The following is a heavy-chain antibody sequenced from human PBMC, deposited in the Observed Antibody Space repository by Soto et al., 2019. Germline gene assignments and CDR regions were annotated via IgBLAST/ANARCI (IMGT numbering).Heavy chain of an antibody. V-gene: IGHV3-7*01. CDR3: ARDHIDGWKFDY. J-gene: IGHJ4*02. CDR2: IRQDGNEN. Sequence: EVQLVESGGGLVQPGGSLRLSCAASGFTFSNYWMSWVRQAPGKGLEWVANIRQDGNENYYVDSVKGRFTTSRDNTKNLFYLQKNRLRAEDKAVYYCARDHIDGWKFDYWGRGTLVTVSS. CDR1: GFTFSNYW. D-gene: IGHD6-19*01.